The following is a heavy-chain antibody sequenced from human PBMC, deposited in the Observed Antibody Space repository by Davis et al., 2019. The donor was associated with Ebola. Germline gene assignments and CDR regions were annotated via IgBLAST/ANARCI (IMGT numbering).Heavy chain of an antibody. CDR1: GFTFSSYS. CDR2: ISSSSSTI. Sequence: GESLKISCAASGFTFSSYSMNWVRQAPGKGLEWVSYISSSSSTIYYADSVKGRFTISRDNAKNSLYLQMNSLRAEDTALYYCAKESIAVAGGEFDYWGQGTLVTVSS. D-gene: IGHD6-19*01. CDR3: AKESIAVAGGEFDY. V-gene: IGHV3-48*04. J-gene: IGHJ4*02.